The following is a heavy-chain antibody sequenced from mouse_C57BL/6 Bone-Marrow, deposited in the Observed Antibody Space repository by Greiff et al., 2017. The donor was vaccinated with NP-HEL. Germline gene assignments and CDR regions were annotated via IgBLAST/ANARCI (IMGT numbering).Heavy chain of an antibody. D-gene: IGHD1-1*01. J-gene: IGHJ4*01. CDR3: TRGSSYGYYAMDY. CDR1: GYTFTSYW. Sequence: VQLQQSGTVLARPGASVKMSCKPSGYTFTSYWMHWVKQRPGQGLEWIGAIYPGNSDTSYNQKFKGKAKLTAVTSASTAYMELSSLTNEDSAVYYCTRGSSYGYYAMDYWGQGTSVTVSS. V-gene: IGHV1-5*01. CDR2: IYPGNSDT.